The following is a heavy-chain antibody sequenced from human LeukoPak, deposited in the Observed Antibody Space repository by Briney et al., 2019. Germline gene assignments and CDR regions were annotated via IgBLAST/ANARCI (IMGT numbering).Heavy chain of an antibody. D-gene: IGHD3-16*01. CDR1: GASISSYY. J-gene: IGHJ4*02. CDR3: AKGRASHEY. CDR2: IYYSGTT. V-gene: IGHV4-59*01. Sequence: PSETPSLTCTVSGASISSYYWSWIRQPPGKGLEWIGSIYYSGTTNYNPSLKSRVTISIDTSKSQFSLELTSVTAADTAVFYCAKGRASHEYWGQGILVTVSS.